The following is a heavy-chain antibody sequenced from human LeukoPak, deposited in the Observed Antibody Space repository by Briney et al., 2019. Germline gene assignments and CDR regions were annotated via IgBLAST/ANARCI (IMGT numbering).Heavy chain of an antibody. V-gene: IGHV4-4*07. CDR1: GGSIRGYY. CDR3: ARRRHWFDP. J-gene: IGHJ5*02. D-gene: IGHD6-25*01. CDR2: MHTSGST. Sequence: SETLSLTCIVSGGSIRGYYWSWIRQPAGKGLEWIGRMHTSGSTNYNPSLESRLTMSVDTSKNQFSLKLSSVTAADTAVYYCARRRHWFDPWGQGTLVTVSS.